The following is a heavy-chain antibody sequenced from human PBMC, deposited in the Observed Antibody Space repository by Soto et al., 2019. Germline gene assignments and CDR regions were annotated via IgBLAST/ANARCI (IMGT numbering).Heavy chain of an antibody. CDR2: MNPNSGNT. CDR1: GYTFTSYN. CDR3: ARGINRYSSVTGY. Sequence: GASVKVSCKASGYTFTSYNINWVLQATGQGLEWMGWMNPNSGNTGYAQEFQGRVTMTRNTSISTAYMELSSLRSEDTAVYYCARGINRYSSVTGYWGQGTLVTVSS. D-gene: IGHD6-19*01. V-gene: IGHV1-8*01. J-gene: IGHJ4*02.